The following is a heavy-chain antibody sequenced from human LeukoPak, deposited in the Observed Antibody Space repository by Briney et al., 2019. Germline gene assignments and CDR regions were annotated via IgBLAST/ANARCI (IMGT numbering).Heavy chain of an antibody. J-gene: IGHJ4*02. CDR3: ARTTTPHYYGSGSYALGY. CDR2: ISYDGSNK. CDR1: GXTFSTYA. Sequence: PGGSLRLSCAASGXTFSTYAVHWVRQGPGKGLEWVAVISYDGSNKYYADSVKGRFTISRDNSKNTLYLQMSSLSAEDTAVYYCARTTTPHYYGSGSYALGYWGQGTLVTVPS. V-gene: IGHV3-30-3*01. D-gene: IGHD3-10*01.